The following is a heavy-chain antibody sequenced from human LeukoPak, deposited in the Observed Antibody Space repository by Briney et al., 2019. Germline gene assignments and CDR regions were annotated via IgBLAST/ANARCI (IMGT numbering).Heavy chain of an antibody. V-gene: IGHV3-23*01. CDR1: GFTFSSYG. CDR2: ISGSGGNT. CDR3: AREVPYGPFDY. D-gene: IGHD3-10*01. Sequence: GGSLRLSCAASGFTFSSYGMSWVRQAPGKGLEWVSVISGSGGNTYYADSVKGRFTISRDNSKNTLYLQMNSLRAEDTAVYYCAREVPYGPFDYWGQGTLVTVSS. J-gene: IGHJ4*02.